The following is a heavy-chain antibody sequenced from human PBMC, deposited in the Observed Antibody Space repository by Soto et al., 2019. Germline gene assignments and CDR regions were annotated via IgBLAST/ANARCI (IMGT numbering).Heavy chain of an antibody. D-gene: IGHD2-15*01. Sequence: ASVKVSCKASGYTFTNYYMHWVRQAPGQGLEWMGIINPSAGGTSYAPKFQARVTMTRDTSTSTVHMELSSLRPDDTAVYYCARDATLAYWGQGTQVIV. CDR3: ARDATLAY. J-gene: IGHJ4*02. CDR1: GYTFTNYY. CDR2: INPSAGGT. V-gene: IGHV1-46*01.